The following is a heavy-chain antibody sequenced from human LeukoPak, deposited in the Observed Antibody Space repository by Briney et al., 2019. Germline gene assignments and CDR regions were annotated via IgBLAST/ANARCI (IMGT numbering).Heavy chain of an antibody. CDR1: GFTFSNYW. J-gene: IGHJ4*02. CDR2: IKQDGSEK. D-gene: IGHD1-1*01. CDR3: AKHNIDY. Sequence: GGSLRLSCAASGFTFSNYWMTWVRQVPGKGLEWVASIKQDGSEKYYVDSVKGRFTFSRDNAKSSLYLQMNSLRAEDTAVYYCAKHNIDYWGQGTLVTVSS. V-gene: IGHV3-7*03.